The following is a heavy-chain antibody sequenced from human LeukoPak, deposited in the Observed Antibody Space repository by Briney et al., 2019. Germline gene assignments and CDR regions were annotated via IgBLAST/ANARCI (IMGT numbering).Heavy chain of an antibody. J-gene: IGHJ4*02. CDR2: IYSGGST. V-gene: IGHV3-53*01. CDR3: RHWLADHDY. Sequence: GGSLRLSCAASGFSVGSNYVTWIRQAPGKGLQWVSVIYSGGSTYYADSVKGRLTISRDDSKNTVYLQMNSLRAEDTAVYYCRHWLADHDYWGQGTLVTVSS. CDR1: GFSVGSNY. D-gene: IGHD6-19*01.